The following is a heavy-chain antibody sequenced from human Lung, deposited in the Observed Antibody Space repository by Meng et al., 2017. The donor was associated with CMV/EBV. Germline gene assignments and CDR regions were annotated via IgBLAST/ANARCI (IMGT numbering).Heavy chain of an antibody. D-gene: IGHD2-8*01. J-gene: IGHJ4*02. V-gene: IGHV3-15*01. CDR1: GFTFSSVW. CDR2: IQSNTDGGTP. CDR3: TTDPGNGMYLPFDS. Sequence: SCAASGFTFSSVWMSWVRQAPGKGLEWVGRIQSNTDGGTPIYGEPAKCRFTISRDDKKSTLFLQLSSMKGEDTAVYYCTTDPGNGMYLPFDSLGQGXLVTVSS.